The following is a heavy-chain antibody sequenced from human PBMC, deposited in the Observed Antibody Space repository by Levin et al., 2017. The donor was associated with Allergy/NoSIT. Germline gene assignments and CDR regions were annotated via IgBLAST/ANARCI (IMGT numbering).Heavy chain of an antibody. Sequence: GESLKISCAASGFTFSNAWMSWVRQAPGKGLEWVGRIKSKTDGGTTDYAAPVKVRFTISIDESKNTLYLQINSLKTEDTAVHYCNTDRGKYYDFWSGLVWGQGTKVTV. V-gene: IGHV3-15*01. J-gene: IGHJ6*02. CDR1: GFTFSNAW. CDR2: IKSKTDGGTT. CDR3: NTDRGKYYDFWSGLV. D-gene: IGHD3-3*01.